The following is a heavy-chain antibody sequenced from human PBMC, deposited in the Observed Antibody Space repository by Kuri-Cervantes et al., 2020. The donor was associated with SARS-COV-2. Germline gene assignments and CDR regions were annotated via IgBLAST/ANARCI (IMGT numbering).Heavy chain of an antibody. CDR3: ARVKSEDYYDSSGYYYEDY. Sequence: GGSLRLSCAASGFTFSSYAMHWVRQAPGKGLEWVAVISYDGSNKYYADSVKGRYTISRDNSKNTLYLQMNSLRAEDTAVYYCARVKSEDYYDSSGYYYEDYWGQGTLVTVSS. CDR2: ISYDGSNK. D-gene: IGHD3-22*01. V-gene: IGHV3-30-3*01. CDR1: GFTFSSYA. J-gene: IGHJ4*02.